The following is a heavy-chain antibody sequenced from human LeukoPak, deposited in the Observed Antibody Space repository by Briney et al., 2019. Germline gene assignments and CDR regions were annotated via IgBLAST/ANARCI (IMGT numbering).Heavy chain of an antibody. J-gene: IGHJ6*02. V-gene: IGHV4-59*11. CDR2: IHYTGKP. D-gene: IGHD3-16*01. CDR1: GGSISGHY. CDR3: ARFGVDYDMDV. Sequence: SETLSLTCSVSGGSISGHYWTWIRQPPGKGLEWIGQIHYTGKPDYNPSLKSRITISVGTSKNQVSLQVSSVTAADSAIYYCARFGVDYDMDVWGHGTTVTVFS.